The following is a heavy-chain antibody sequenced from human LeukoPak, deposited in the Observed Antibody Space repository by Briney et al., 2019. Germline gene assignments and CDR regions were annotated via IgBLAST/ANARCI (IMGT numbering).Heavy chain of an antibody. CDR2: INHSGST. Sequence: SETLSLTCAVYGGSFSGYYWSWIRQPPGKGLEWIGEINHSGSTNYNPSLKSRVTISVDTSKNQFSLKLSSVTAADTAMYYCARGTIAVAGNYYYYMDVWGKGTTVTVSS. V-gene: IGHV4-34*01. CDR1: GGSFSGYY. J-gene: IGHJ6*03. D-gene: IGHD6-19*01. CDR3: ARGTIAVAGNYYYYMDV.